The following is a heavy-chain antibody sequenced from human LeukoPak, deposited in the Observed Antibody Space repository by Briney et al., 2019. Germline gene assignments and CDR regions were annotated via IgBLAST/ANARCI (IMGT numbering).Heavy chain of an antibody. J-gene: IGHJ2*01. D-gene: IGHD6-6*01. V-gene: IGHV4-59*01. CDR3: ARDYSSSPRNWYFDL. Sequence: SETLSLTCTVSGGSISSYYWSWIRQPPGKGLEWIGYIYYSGSTNYNPSLESRVTISVDTSKNQFSLKLSSVTAADTAVYYCARDYSSSPRNWYFDLWGRGTLVTVSS. CDR2: IYYSGST. CDR1: GGSISSYY.